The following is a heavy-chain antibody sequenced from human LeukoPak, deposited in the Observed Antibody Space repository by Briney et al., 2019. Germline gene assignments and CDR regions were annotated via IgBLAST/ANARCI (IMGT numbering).Heavy chain of an antibody. CDR2: INHSGST. CDR1: GYSISSGYY. Sequence: PSETLSLTCSVSGYSISSGYYWSWIRQPPGKGLEWIGEINHSGSTNYNPSLKSRVTISVDTSKNQFSLKLSSVTAADTAVYYCARVRAVAPHDGSSSEFVDVWGKGTTVTVSS. J-gene: IGHJ6*04. V-gene: IGHV4-34*01. D-gene: IGHD6-6*01. CDR3: ARVRAVAPHDGSSSEFVDV.